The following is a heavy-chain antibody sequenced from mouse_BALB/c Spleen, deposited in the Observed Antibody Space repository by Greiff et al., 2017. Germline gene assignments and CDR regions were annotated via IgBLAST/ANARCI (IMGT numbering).Heavy chain of an antibody. V-gene: IGHV3-2*02. CDR1: GYSFTSDYA. D-gene: IGHD1-1*01. J-gene: IGHJ4*01. CDR3: AREYYDEAGMAY. CDR2: LSDSGST. Sequence: EVQLQQSGPGLVKPSPSLTLTCTATGYSFTSDYARYWIRPFPGHNLEWERYLSDSGSTSYNQSFKSRTTLTRDTSYTPFFLQFSSVTSEDTATYCCAREYYDEAGMAYWGQGTSVTVS.